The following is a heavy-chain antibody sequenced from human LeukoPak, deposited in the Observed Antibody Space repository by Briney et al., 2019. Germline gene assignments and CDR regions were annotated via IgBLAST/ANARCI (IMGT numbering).Heavy chain of an antibody. Sequence: SETLSLACTVAAASISRYYWSWIRQPAGKGLEWIGGIYTSGSTNYNPSLKSRVTMSVDTSKNQFSLKLSSVTAADTAVYYCATLGYDFWSGYYPYYYYGMDVWGQGTTVTVSS. CDR2: IYTSGST. V-gene: IGHV4-4*07. CDR1: AASISRYY. D-gene: IGHD3-3*01. J-gene: IGHJ6*02. CDR3: ATLGYDFWSGYYPYYYYGMDV.